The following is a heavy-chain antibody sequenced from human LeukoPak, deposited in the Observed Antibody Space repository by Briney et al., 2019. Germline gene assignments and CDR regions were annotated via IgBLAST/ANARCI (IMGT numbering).Heavy chain of an antibody. Sequence: QPGGSLRLSCAASGFTFSSYWMHWVRQGPGKGLVWVSRTDSDGSSTTYADSVKGRFTISRDNAKSTLYLQMNSLRAEDTAVYYCTTSLGYPGGAFDIWGQGTMVTVSS. J-gene: IGHJ3*02. CDR1: GFTFSSYW. V-gene: IGHV3-74*01. CDR2: TDSDGSST. CDR3: TTSLGYPGGAFDI. D-gene: IGHD3-16*01.